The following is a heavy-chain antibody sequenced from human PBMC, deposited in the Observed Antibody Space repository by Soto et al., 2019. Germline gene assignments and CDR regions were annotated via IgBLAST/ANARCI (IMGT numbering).Heavy chain of an antibody. Sequence: SETLSVTCTFSVGSISSGGYYWSWIRQHPGKGLEWIGYIYHTGSSYYNKSLKSEVAISVDTSRNQFSLKVSSVTAADTAIYFCARTTSRYIYNWFDSWGQGTLVTSPQ. D-gene: IGHD3-9*01. J-gene: IGHJ5*01. CDR2: IYHTGSS. V-gene: IGHV4-31*01. CDR1: VGSISSGGYY. CDR3: ARTTSRYIYNWFDS.